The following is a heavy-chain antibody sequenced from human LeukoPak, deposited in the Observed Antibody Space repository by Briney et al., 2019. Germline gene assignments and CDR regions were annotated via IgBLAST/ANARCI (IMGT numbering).Heavy chain of an antibody. CDR2: IKNKADGGTT. Sequence: PGGSLIPSCGASGIIFKDAWMNWVRLAPGKGLGWVGRIKNKADGGTTDYAAPVRGRFIISRDDSKNRLYLQMNSLKTEDTAVYYCTTSGTPFQYWGQGTLVTVSS. J-gene: IGHJ4*02. CDR3: TTSGTPFQY. V-gene: IGHV3-15*01. D-gene: IGHD3-10*01. CDR1: GIIFKDAW.